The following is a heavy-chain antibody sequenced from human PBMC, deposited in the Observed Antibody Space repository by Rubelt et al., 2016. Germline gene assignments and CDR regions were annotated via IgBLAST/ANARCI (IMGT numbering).Heavy chain of an antibody. D-gene: IGHD1-26*01. V-gene: IGHV4-34*01. J-gene: IGHJ4*02. CDR2: INHSGRT. CDR1: GGSFSGYY. CDR3: ARGLVGFRC. Sequence: QVQLQQWGAGLLKPSETLSLTCAVYGGSFSGYYWSWIRQPPGKGLEWIGEINHSGRTNYNPSLRSRVPISVDTSKNQFPLKLRSVTAADTAVYYCARGLVGFRCWGQGILVSVSS.